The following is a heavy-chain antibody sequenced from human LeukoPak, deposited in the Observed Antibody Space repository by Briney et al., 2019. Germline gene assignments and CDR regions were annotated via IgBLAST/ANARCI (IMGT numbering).Heavy chain of an antibody. D-gene: IGHD4-23*01. CDR2: IYYSGST. V-gene: IGHV4-59*01. CDR3: ARTNYGGDSIYYYFMDV. J-gene: IGHJ6*03. CDR1: GGSISSYY. Sequence: SETLSLTCTVSGGSISSYYWSWIRHPPGKGLEWIGHIYYSGSTNYNPSLKSRLTISVDTSRNQFSLKLSSVTTADTAVYYCARTNYGGDSIYYYFMDVWGKGTTVTVSS.